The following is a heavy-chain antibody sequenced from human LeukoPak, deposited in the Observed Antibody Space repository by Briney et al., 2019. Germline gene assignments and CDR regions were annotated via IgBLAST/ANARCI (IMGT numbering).Heavy chain of an antibody. CDR3: AKSLYGGCDY. D-gene: IGHD3-16*02. V-gene: IGHV3-23*01. CDR1: GFSFSTYA. J-gene: IGHJ4*02. CDR2: VNGNGGST. Sequence: GSLRLSCAASGFSFSTYAMSWVRQAPGKGLEWVSGVNGNGGSTSYADSVKGRFTIFRDNSKNTVYLQMNSLRVEDTAVYYCAKSLYGGCDYWGQGTMVTVSS.